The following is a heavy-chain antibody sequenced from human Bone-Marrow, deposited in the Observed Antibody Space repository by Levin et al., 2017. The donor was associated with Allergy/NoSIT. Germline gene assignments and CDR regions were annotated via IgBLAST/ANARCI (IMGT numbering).Heavy chain of an antibody. J-gene: IGHJ4*02. D-gene: IGHD2-15*01. Sequence: SCSVSGGSISSGNYYWNWIRQHPGKGLEWIGYIQYSGSTYYNPSLKSRVTMSLDTSKNHFSLKLSSVTAADMAVYYCAKGRGGSLGVFDYWGQGTLVTVSS. CDR1: GGSISSGNYY. CDR3: AKGRGGSLGVFDY. CDR2: IQYSGST. V-gene: IGHV4-31*03.